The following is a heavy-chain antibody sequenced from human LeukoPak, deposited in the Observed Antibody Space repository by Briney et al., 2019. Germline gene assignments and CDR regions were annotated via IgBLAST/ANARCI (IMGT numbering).Heavy chain of an antibody. Sequence: GGSLRLSCAASGFTFSSYWMHWVRQAPGKGLVWVSRINSDGSSTSYADSVKGRFSISRDNSKNTLYLQMNSLRAEDTAVYYCAKAPAPGYSSSNYFDYWGQGTLVTVSS. CDR1: GFTFSSYW. CDR2: INSDGSST. V-gene: IGHV3-74*01. J-gene: IGHJ4*02. CDR3: AKAPAPGYSSSNYFDY. D-gene: IGHD6-6*01.